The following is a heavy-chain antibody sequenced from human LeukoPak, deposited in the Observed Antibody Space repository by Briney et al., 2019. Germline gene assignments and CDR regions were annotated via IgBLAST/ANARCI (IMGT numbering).Heavy chain of an antibody. D-gene: IGHD2-21*01. CDR3: ARSARGYSRDY. CDR2: ISTGGSTV. V-gene: IGHV3-48*03. Sequence: GGSLILSCAASGFTFRNYEMNWVRQAPGKGLEWVSYISTGGSTVYYADSVKGRFTISRDNAKNSLYLQMNSLRAEDTAVYYCARSARGYSRDYWGQGTLVTVSS. J-gene: IGHJ4*02. CDR1: GFTFRNYE.